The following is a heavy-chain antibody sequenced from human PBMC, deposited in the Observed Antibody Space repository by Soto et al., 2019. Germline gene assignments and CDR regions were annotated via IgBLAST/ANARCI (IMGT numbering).Heavy chain of an antibody. CDR1: GDSFKYSR. J-gene: IGHJ4*02. Sequence: QVQLVQSGAEVKDPGASVNISCKASGDSFKYSRFTWVRQAPGQGLEWMGWISAQKGDTNYAQAFQDRVTMTTDKSTSTLYMDLRSLRSDDTAVYYCAKVGSFGELMPLESWGQGALVRVS. D-gene: IGHD3-10*01. CDR2: ISAQKGDT. CDR3: AKVGSFGELMPLES. V-gene: IGHV1-18*04.